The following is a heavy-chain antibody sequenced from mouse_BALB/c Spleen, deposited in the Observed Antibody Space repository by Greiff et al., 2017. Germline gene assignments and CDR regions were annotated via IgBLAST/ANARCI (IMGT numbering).Heavy chain of an antibody. J-gene: IGHJ3*01. CDR2: IDPANGNT. V-gene: IGHV14-3*02. Sequence: VQLKESGAELVKPGASVKLSCTASGFNITDTYMHWVKQRPEQGLEWIGRIDPANGNTKYDPKFQGKATITADTSSNTAYLQLSSLTSEDTAVYYCARNYRGGWFAYWGQGTLVTVSA. CDR1: GFNITDTY. D-gene: IGHD2-14*01. CDR3: ARNYRGGWFAY.